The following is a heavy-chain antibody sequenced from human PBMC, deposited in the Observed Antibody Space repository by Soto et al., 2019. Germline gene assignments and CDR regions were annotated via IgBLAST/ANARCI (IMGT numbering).Heavy chain of an antibody. V-gene: IGHV4-4*07. D-gene: IGHD2-8*02. CDR3: ARGMTPPGAPSWYYFDS. J-gene: IGHJ4*02. CDR1: GDSINGSSY. Sequence: SETLSLTCTVSGDSINGSSYWSWIRQPAGKGLEWIGRFSLSGTTNYNPSLRSRVTMSADVSKNQFSLRLTSVTAADTALYYCARGMTPPGAPSWYYFDSWGQGTLVTVSS. CDR2: FSLSGTT.